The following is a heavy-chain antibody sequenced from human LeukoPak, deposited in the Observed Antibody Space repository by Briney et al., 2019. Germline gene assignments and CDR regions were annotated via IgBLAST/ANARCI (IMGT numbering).Heavy chain of an antibody. D-gene: IGHD1-26*01. CDR2: IKQDGSEK. Sequence: GGSLRLSCAASGFTFSSYSMNWVRQAPGKGLEWVAYIKQDGSEKYYVDSVKGRFTISRDNAKNSLYLQMNSLGAEDTAVYYCASGRPFDYWGQGTLVTVSS. J-gene: IGHJ4*02. CDR3: ASGRPFDY. CDR1: GFTFSSYS. V-gene: IGHV3-7*01.